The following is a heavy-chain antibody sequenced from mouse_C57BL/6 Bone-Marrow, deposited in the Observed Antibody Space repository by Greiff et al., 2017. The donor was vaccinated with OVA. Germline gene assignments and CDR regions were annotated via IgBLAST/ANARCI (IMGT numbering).Heavy chain of an antibody. CDR2: IYPGDGDT. CDR3: NIYYDYDAAY. D-gene: IGHD2-4*01. Sequence: QVQLQQSGPELVKPGASVKISCKASGYAFSSSWMNWVKQRPGKGLEWIGRIYPGDGDTNYNGKFKGKATLTADKSSSTAYMQLSSLTSEDSAVYFCNIYYDYDAAYWGQGTLVTVSA. V-gene: IGHV1-82*01. CDR1: GYAFSSSW. J-gene: IGHJ3*01.